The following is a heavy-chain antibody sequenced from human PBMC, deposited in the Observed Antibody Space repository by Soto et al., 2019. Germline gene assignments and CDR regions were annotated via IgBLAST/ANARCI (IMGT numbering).Heavy chain of an antibody. D-gene: IGHD3-22*01. CDR3: ARILAHYYDSTPDAFDI. CDR1: GFTVSSNY. CDR2: IYSGGST. J-gene: IGHJ3*02. V-gene: IGHV3-53*04. Sequence: PGGSLRLSCAASGFTVSSNYMSWVRQAPGKGLEWVSVIYSGGSTYYADSVKGRFTISRHNSKNTLYLQMNSLRAEDTAVYYCARILAHYYDSTPDAFDIWGQGTMVTVSS.